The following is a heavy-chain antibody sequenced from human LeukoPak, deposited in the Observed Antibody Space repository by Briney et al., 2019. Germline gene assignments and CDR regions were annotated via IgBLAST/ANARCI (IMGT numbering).Heavy chain of an antibody. Sequence: GGSLRLSCAASGFTVNSNYMSWVRQAPGKGLEWVSVISSGGSPYYADSVKGRFTISRDNSKNTLYLQMNSLRAEDTAVYYCARLKTDSSYERNWFDPWGQGTLVTVSS. CDR1: GFTVNSNY. CDR2: ISSGGSP. D-gene: IGHD4-11*01. J-gene: IGHJ5*02. V-gene: IGHV3-53*01. CDR3: ARLKTDSSYERNWFDP.